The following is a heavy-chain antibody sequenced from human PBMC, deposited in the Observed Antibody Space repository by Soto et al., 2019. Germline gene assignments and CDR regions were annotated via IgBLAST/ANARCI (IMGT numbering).Heavy chain of an antibody. CDR3: AKDIEARTLAARPNAHEY. V-gene: IGHV3-33*03. Sequence: GGSLRLSCAPSGFTFSNYGMQLARQAPGKGLEWVAVIWFDGSNKYYADSVKCRFTISRDNAKNSLYLQMNRLRAEDTALYYCAKDIEARTLAARPNAHEYWGQGSMGT. CDR1: GFTFSNYG. D-gene: IGHD6-6*01. CDR2: IWFDGSNK. J-gene: IGHJ4*02.